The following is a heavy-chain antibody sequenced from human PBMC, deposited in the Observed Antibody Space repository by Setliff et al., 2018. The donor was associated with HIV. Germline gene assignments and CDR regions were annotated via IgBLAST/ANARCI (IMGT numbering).Heavy chain of an antibody. CDR1: GDSISSYY. D-gene: IGHD6-6*01. J-gene: IGHJ4*02. Sequence: PSETLSLTCTVSGDSISSYYWTWIRQPAGQGLEWIGRIYISGSTKYNPSIKSRVTMSVDTSKNQFSLRLSSVTAADTAMYYCAMQGSSYFEYWGRGILVTVSS. V-gene: IGHV4-4*07. CDR2: IYISGST. CDR3: AMQGSSYFEY.